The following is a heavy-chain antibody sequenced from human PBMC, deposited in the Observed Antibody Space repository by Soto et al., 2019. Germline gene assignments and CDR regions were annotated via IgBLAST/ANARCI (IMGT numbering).Heavy chain of an antibody. CDR1: GFTLSMSA. CDR3: AKDRGIIVKAGDAFDV. CDR2: ISDSGDRT. J-gene: IGHJ3*01. V-gene: IGHV3-23*01. Sequence: GSLRLSCASSGFTLSMSAVNWVRQAPGKGLEWVSYISDSGDRTYYADSVKGQFTISRDRSKNTVSLQMDSLRAEDTAVYYCAKDRGIIVKAGDAFDVWGQGTKVTVSS. D-gene: IGHD3-16*02.